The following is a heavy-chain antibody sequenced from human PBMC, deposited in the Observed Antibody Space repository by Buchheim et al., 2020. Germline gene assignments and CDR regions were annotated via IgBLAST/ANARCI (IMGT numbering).Heavy chain of an antibody. CDR1: GFTFSSYW. CDR3: ARGRGPYCSGGSCHNDY. J-gene: IGHJ4*02. D-gene: IGHD2-15*01. V-gene: IGHV3-7*01. Sequence: EVQLVESGGGLVQPGGSLRLFCAASGFTFSSYWMSWVRQAPGKGLEWVANIKQDGSEKYYVDAVKGRFTIHRENAKNSLYLQMNSLRAEDTAVYYCARGRGPYCSGGSCHNDYWGQGTL. CDR2: IKQDGSEK.